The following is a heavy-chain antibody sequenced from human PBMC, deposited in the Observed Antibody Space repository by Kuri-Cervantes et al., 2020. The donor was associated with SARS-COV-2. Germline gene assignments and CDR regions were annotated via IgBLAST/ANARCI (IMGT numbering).Heavy chain of an antibody. D-gene: IGHD2-21*01. CDR3: YCAPKEGFDS. Sequence: ASVKVSCKAPETTFPNYDINWVRQATGQGLEWMGMVKTNSGNTLYAQFFQGRVTMTGDTSTSTVYMELSSLTSEDTAIYYCYCAPKEGFDSWGQGTLVTVSS. J-gene: IGHJ4*02. V-gene: IGHV1-8*01. CDR2: VKTNSGNT. CDR1: ETTFPNYD.